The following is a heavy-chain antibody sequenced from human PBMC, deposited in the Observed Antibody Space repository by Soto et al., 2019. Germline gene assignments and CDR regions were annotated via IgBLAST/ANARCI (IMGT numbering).Heavy chain of an antibody. J-gene: IGHJ4*02. V-gene: IGHV3-7*03. CDR1: GFALSPFW. CDR3: ARLTEAVTTFVY. Sequence: GGSLRLSCEASGFALSPFWMSWVRQAPGKGLEWVASINQHGSVKHYVDSVRGRFTISRDNAKNSLFLQMNSLSAEDTAVYYCARLTEAVTTFVYWGQGTPVTVSS. CDR2: INQHGSVK. D-gene: IGHD1-1*01.